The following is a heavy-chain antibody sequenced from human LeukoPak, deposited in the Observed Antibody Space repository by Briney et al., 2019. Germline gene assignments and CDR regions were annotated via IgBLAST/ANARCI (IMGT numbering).Heavy chain of an antibody. CDR1: GFTFSDYY. V-gene: IGHV3-11*01. CDR3: ARDKEYSSSSPYYYGMDV. Sequence: GGSLRLSCAASGFTFSDYYMSWIRQAPGKGLEWVSYISSSGSTIYYADSVKGRFTISRDNAKNSLYLQINSLRAEDTAVYYCARDKEYSSSSPYYYGMDVWGQGTTVTVSS. D-gene: IGHD6-6*01. J-gene: IGHJ6*02. CDR2: ISSSGSTI.